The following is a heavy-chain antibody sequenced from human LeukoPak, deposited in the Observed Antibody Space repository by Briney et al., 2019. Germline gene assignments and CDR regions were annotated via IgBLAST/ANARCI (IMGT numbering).Heavy chain of an antibody. CDR2: MNPSTGDT. CDR3: TRGSLSGSSRDY. Sequence: VASVKVSCKASGYTFISYDINWVRQATGQGLEWMGWMNPSTGDTGYAQKFQGRVTMTRNTSVDTAFMELSGLGSEDTAVYYCTRGSLSGSSRDYWGQGTLVTVSS. CDR1: GYTFISYD. J-gene: IGHJ4*02. V-gene: IGHV1-8*01. D-gene: IGHD1-26*01.